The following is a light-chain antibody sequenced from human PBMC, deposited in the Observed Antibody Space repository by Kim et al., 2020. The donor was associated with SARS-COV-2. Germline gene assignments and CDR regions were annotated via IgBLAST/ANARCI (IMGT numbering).Light chain of an antibody. CDR2: QDN. CDR1: SGSIASNY. V-gene: IGLV6-57*03. CDR3: QSYDTSTRV. J-gene: IGLJ3*02. Sequence: NFMLTQPHSVSESPGKTVTISCTRSSGSIASNYVQWYQQRPGSAPTSVIYQDNLRPSGVPDRFSGSIDSSSNSASLSISGLKTEDEADYYCQSYDTSTRVFGGGTQLTVL.